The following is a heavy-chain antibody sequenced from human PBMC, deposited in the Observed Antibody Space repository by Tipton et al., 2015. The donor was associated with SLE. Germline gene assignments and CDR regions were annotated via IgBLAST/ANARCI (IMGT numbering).Heavy chain of an antibody. CDR1: GFTFSSYE. J-gene: IGHJ3*02. Sequence: SLRLSCAASGFTFSSYEMNWVRQAPGKGLEWVSYISSSGSTIYYADSVKGRFTISRDNAKNSLYLQMNSLRAEDTALYYCARDTLFGYDFYAFDIWGQGTMVTVSS. CDR3: ARDTLFGYDFYAFDI. V-gene: IGHV3-48*03. D-gene: IGHD3-3*01. CDR2: ISSSGSTI.